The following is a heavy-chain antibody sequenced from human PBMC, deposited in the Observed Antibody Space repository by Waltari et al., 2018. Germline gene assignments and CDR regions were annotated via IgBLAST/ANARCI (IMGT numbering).Heavy chain of an antibody. D-gene: IGHD3-16*02. CDR2: FDPEQREP. J-gene: IGHJ1*01. CDR1: GYTLYELS. CDR3: VTGRTMRSVGGILVIEHGLRAGYFQF. Sequence: QVQVVQSGAEVKNPGASVKVSCKVPGYTLYELSMHWVRQAPGKGLGWMGGFDPEQREPVYTQNFPGRFTITEDATTDTAYMQLTSLRPDDTAVYYCVTGRTMRSVGGILVIEHGLRAGYFQFWGQGTLVVVSS. V-gene: IGHV1-24*01.